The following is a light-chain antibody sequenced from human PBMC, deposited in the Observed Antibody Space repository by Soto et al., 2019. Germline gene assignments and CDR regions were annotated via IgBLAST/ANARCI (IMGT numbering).Light chain of an antibody. CDR1: QSVSSN. Sequence: EIVMTQSPATQSVSPGEGATLSCRASQSVSSNLARYQQKPGQAPRLLIYGASTRATGIPARFSGSGSGTEFTITISSLQSEDFAVYYCQQYNNWPRTFGHGTKLEIK. J-gene: IGKJ2*02. CDR3: QQYNNWPRT. CDR2: GAS. V-gene: IGKV3-15*01.